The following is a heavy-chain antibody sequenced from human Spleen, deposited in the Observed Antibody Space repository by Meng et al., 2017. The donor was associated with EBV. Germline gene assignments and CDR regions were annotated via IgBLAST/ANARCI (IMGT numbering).Heavy chain of an antibody. CDR3: ARDSPVSHFDF. D-gene: IGHD3-22*01. Sequence: QGSGPGVVKASQTLSLTCAVSGDSFGCGGYYWTWIRQPPGKGLEWIGYISYTGNTDYNPSLKSRVTMSVDTSGNRFSLNLSSVTAADTAVYYCARDSPVSHFDFWGQGTLVTVSS. CDR2: ISYTGNT. J-gene: IGHJ4*02. CDR1: GDSFGCGGYY. V-gene: IGHV4-30-4*01.